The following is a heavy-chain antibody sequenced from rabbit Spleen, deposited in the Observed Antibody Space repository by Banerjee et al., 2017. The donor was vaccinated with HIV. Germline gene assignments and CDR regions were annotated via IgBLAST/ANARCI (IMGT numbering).Heavy chain of an antibody. J-gene: IGHJ3*01. CDR1: GFDLSSYW. CDR2: IATITGKT. D-gene: IGHD1-1*01. V-gene: IGHV1S40*01. CDR3: ARDLPEIVGWNFGF. Sequence: QSLEESGGDLVKPGASLTLTCKASGFDLSSYWMSWVRQALGKGLEWIGCIATITGKTFYATWAKGRFTISRASSTTVFLQVTRLTVADTATYFCARDLPEIVGWNFGFWGPGTLVTVS.